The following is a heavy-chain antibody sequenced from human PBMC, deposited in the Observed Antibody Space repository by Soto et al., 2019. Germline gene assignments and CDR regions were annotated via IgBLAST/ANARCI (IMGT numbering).Heavy chain of an antibody. D-gene: IGHD3-22*01. CDR1: GFSFSTYS. V-gene: IGHV3-21*01. CDR3: ARYDSSGYYWPYYYYGLDV. Sequence: GGSLSLSCAAPGFSFSTYSMNWVRQAPGKGLEWVSSISSSSSYIYYADSVKGRFTISRDNAKNSLYLQMNSLRAEDTAVYYCARYDSSGYYWPYYYYGLDVWGQGTTVTVSS. J-gene: IGHJ6*02. CDR2: ISSSSSYI.